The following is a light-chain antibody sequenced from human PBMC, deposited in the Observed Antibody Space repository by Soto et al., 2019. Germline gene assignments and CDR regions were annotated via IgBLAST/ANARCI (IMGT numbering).Light chain of an antibody. V-gene: IGKV3-15*01. CDR1: QSVSSN. Sequence: EIVMTQSPAALSVSPGERASLSCRASQSVSSNLAWYQQKPGQAPRLLIYGASTRATGIPARFSGSGSGTEFTLTISRLETEDFAVYYCQQYDSSPITFGQGTRLEIK. CDR2: GAS. J-gene: IGKJ5*01. CDR3: QQYDSSPIT.